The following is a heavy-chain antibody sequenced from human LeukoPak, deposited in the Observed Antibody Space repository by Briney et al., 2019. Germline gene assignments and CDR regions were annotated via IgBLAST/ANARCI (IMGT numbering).Heavy chain of an antibody. CDR1: GFTFSSYA. Sequence: GGSLRLSCAASGFTFSSYAMSWVRQAPGKGLEWVSAISGSGGSTYYADSVKGRFTISRDNSKNTLYLQMNSLRAEDTAVYYCAKGFRGKYCSSTSCYHPPVDYWGQGTLVTVSS. V-gene: IGHV3-23*01. CDR2: ISGSGGST. D-gene: IGHD2-2*01. CDR3: AKGFRGKYCSSTSCYHPPVDY. J-gene: IGHJ4*02.